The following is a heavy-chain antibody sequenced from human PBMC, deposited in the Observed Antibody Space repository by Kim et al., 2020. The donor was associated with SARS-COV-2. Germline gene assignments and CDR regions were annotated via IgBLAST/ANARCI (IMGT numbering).Heavy chain of an antibody. CDR1: GGSIITTTYY. CDR3: ASTRLAAGSSDFYHYGMDV. D-gene: IGHD6-13*01. Sequence: SETLSLTCSVSGGSIITTTYYWGWIRQTPGKGLEWIGSIFYSGSSYNNPSLKSRVTISVDTSKNQFSLKLSSVTAADTAVYYCASTRLAAGSSDFYHYGMDVWGQGTTVTVSS. V-gene: IGHV4-39*01. CDR2: IFYSGSS. J-gene: IGHJ6*02.